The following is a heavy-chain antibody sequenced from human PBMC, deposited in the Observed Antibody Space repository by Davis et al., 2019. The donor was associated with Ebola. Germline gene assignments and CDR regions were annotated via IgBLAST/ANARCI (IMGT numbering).Heavy chain of an antibody. Sequence: ASVKVSCKASGFTFTSSAVQWVRQAPGQGLEWMGWISAYNGNTNYAQKLQGRVTMTTDTSTSTAYMELRSLRSDDTAVYYCARDRKGSSSSCDYWGQGTLVTVSS. CDR2: ISAYNGNT. CDR3: ARDRKGSSSSCDY. V-gene: IGHV1-18*01. D-gene: IGHD6-6*01. CDR1: GFTFTSSA. J-gene: IGHJ4*02.